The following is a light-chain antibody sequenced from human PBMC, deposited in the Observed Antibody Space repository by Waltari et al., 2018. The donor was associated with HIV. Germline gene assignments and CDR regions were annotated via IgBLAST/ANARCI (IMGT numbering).Light chain of an antibody. V-gene: IGLV3-19*01. CDR1: SLSSYY. J-gene: IGLJ2*01. CDR2: GKN. Sequence: SSELTQDPAVSVALGQTVRITCQGDSLSSYYASWFQQKPGQAPVLVIYGKNNRPSGIPDRFSGSSSGNTASLTITGAQAEDEADYYCNSRDSSGNHQEVFGGGTKLTVL. CDR3: NSRDSSGNHQEV.